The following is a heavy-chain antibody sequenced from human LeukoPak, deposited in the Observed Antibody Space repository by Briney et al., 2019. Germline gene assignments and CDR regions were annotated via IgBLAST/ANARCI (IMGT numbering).Heavy chain of an antibody. J-gene: IGHJ2*01. CDR3: ARVEIVVVTSRYFDL. CDR1: GYTFTGYY. V-gene: IGHV1-2*02. Sequence: ASVKVSCKASGYTFTGYYMHWVRQAPGQGLEWMGWINPNSGVTKYAQKFQGRVTMTRDTSISTAYMELSRLRSDDTAVYYCARVEIVVVTSRYFDLWGRGTLVTVSS. D-gene: IGHD3-22*01. CDR2: INPNSGVT.